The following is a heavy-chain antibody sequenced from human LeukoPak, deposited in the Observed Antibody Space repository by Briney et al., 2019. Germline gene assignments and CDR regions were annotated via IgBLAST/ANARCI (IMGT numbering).Heavy chain of an antibody. CDR3: ARPGSYYYDSSGYYDY. CDR1: GYTFTGYY. J-gene: IGHJ4*02. Sequence: GPSVKVSCKASGYTFTGYYMHWVRQAPGQGLEWMGIINPSGGSTSYAQKFQGRVTMTRDMSTSTDYMELSSLRSEDTAVYYCARPGSYYYDSSGYYDYWGQGTLVTVSS. CDR2: INPSGGST. D-gene: IGHD3-22*01. V-gene: IGHV1-46*01.